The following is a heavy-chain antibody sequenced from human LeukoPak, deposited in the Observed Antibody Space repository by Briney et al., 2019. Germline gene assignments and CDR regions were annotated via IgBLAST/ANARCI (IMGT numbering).Heavy chain of an antibody. CDR3: ARAIRTRSPPMVPPPGFGP. D-gene: IGHD3-10*01. V-gene: IGHV4-34*01. CDR1: GGSFSGYY. J-gene: IGHJ5*02. Sequence: SETLSLTCAVYGGSFSGYYWSWIRQPPGKGLEWIGEINHSGSTNYNPSLKSRVTISVDTSKNQFSLKLSSVTAADTAVYYCARAIRTRSPPMVPPPGFGPWGQGTLVTVSS. CDR2: INHSGST.